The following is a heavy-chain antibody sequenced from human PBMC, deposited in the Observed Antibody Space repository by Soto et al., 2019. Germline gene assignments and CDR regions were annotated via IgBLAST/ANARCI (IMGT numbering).Heavy chain of an antibody. J-gene: IGHJ4*02. V-gene: IGHV3-7*03. CDR2: IKQDGSEK. CDR3: ARGDYYDRRFDS. Sequence: PGGSLILSCAASAFSFSTSLRNLVRQAPGKGLEWVADIKQDGSEKYYVDSLKGRFTISRDNAKNSLYLQMNSLRAEDTAVYYCARGDYYDRRFDSWGQGTLVTVSS. CDR1: AFSFSTSL. D-gene: IGHD3-22*01.